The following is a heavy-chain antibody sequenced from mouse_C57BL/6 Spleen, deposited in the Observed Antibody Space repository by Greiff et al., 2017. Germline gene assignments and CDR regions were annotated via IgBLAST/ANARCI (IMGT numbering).Heavy chain of an antibody. Sequence: EVMLVESGEGLVKPGGSLKLSCAASGFTFSSYAMSWVRQTPEKRLEWVAYISSGGDYIYYADTVKGRFTISRDNARNTLYLQMSSLKSEDTAMYYWTRGTAQATSAYWGQGTLVTVSA. CDR3: TRGTAQATSAY. D-gene: IGHD3-2*02. CDR2: ISSGGDYI. CDR1: GFTFSSYA. V-gene: IGHV5-9-1*02. J-gene: IGHJ3*01.